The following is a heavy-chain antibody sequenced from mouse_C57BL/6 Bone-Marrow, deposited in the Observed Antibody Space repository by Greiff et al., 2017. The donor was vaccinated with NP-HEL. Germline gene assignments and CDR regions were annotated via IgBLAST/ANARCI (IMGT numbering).Heavy chain of an antibody. Sequence: QVQLKQSGAELVKPGASVKISCKASGYTFTDYYINWVKQRPGQGLEWIGKIGPGSGSTYYNEKFKGKATLTADKSSSTAYMQLSSLTSEDSAVYFCAREWDYYGSSYDFDYWYFDVWGTGTTVTVSS. CDR3: AREWDYYGSSYDFDYWYFDV. CDR2: IGPGSGST. V-gene: IGHV1-77*01. J-gene: IGHJ1*03. CDR1: GYTFTDYY. D-gene: IGHD1-1*01.